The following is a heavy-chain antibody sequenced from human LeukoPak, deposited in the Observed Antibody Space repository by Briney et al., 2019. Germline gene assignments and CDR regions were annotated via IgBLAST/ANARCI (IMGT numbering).Heavy chain of an antibody. V-gene: IGHV4-59*01. Sequence: PSETLSLTCTVSGGSFSSFYWSWIRQPPRKGLEWIGYIYYSGSPNYNPSLKSRVTISVDTSKNQFSLQLSSVTAADTAVYYCARWPNCSSTSCPLDYWGQGTLVTVSS. D-gene: IGHD2-2*01. CDR2: IYYSGSP. J-gene: IGHJ4*02. CDR1: GGSFSSFY. CDR3: ARWPNCSSTSCPLDY.